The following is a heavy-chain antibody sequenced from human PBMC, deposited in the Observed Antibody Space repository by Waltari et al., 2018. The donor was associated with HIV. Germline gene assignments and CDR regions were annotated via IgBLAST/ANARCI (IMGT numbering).Heavy chain of an antibody. J-gene: IGHJ6*02. Sequence: QVQLVQSGAAVKKPGASVKVSCKASGYTFTSYDINWVRQATGQGLEWMGWMNPNSGKTGYAEKFQGRVTMTRNTSIRTAYMELSSLRSEDTAVYYCARSISLLSAHYYYFYGMDVWGQGTTVTVSS. CDR3: ARSISLLSAHYYYFYGMDV. CDR1: GYTFTSYD. CDR2: MNPNSGKT. V-gene: IGHV1-8*01. D-gene: IGHD2-21*01.